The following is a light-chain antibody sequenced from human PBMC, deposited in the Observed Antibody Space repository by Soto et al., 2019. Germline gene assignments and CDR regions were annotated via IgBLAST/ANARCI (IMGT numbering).Light chain of an antibody. V-gene: IGLV2-14*01. J-gene: IGLJ1*01. CDR1: RRDVGGYNS. CDR3: SSYTPGGSYV. CDR2: DVS. Sequence: QSALTQPASVSGSPELSIAISCTGTRRDVGGYNSVSWYQQQPGKDPKLMIYDVSNRPSGVSNRFSGSKSGNTASLTISGLQAEDEGDYYCSSYTPGGSYVFVTGTKLTVL.